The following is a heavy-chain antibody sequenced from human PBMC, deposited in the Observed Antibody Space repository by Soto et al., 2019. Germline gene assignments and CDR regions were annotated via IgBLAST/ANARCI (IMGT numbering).Heavy chain of an antibody. CDR1: GGTFSSYA. V-gene: IGHV1-69*13. D-gene: IGHD3-22*01. J-gene: IGHJ4*02. CDR2: IIPIFGTA. CDR3: ARVGYYDSSGYYFSAYDY. Sequence: SVKVSCKGSGGTFSSYAISWVRQAPGQRLEWMGGIIPIFGTANYAQKFQGRVTITADESTSTAYMELSSLRSEDTAVYYCARVGYYDSSGYYFSAYDYWGQGTLVTVSS.